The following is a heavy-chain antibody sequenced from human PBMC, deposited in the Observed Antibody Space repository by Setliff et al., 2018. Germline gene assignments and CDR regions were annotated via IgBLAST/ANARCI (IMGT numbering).Heavy chain of an antibody. Sequence: GSLRLSCGASGFTYKNDWVSWVRQAPGKGLEWLASINPDGSEKYYVDSEKGRFTISRDNARNSLSLQMNSLKADDTAVYYCARVRNYYGSGSYLSAFDYWGQGALVTVSS. V-gene: IGHV3-7*01. CDR3: ARVRNYYGSGSYLSAFDY. CDR2: INPDGSEK. J-gene: IGHJ4*02. D-gene: IGHD3-10*01. CDR1: GFTYKNDW.